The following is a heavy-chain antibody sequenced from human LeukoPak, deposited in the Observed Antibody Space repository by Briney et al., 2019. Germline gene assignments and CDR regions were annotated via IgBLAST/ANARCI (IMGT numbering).Heavy chain of an antibody. Sequence: SVKVSCKASGGTFSSYAISWVRQAPGQGLEWMGGIIPIFGTASYAQKFQGRVTITTDESTSTAYMELSSLRSEDTAVYYCARGYYDSSGYYHFDYWGQGTLVTVSS. D-gene: IGHD3-22*01. V-gene: IGHV1-69*05. CDR2: IIPIFGTA. CDR3: ARGYYDSSGYYHFDY. J-gene: IGHJ4*02. CDR1: GGTFSSYA.